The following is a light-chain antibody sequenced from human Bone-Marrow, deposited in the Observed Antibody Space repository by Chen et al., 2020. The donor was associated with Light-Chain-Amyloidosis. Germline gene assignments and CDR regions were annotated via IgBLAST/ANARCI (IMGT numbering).Light chain of an antibody. V-gene: IGLV3-21*02. CDR3: QVWDRSSDRPV. CDR2: DDS. Sequence: SYVRTQPSSVSVVPGQTATIACGVHNIGSTSVHWYQQTPGQAPLLVVSDDSDRPSGLPERLAGSNSGNPATLTISRVEAGDEADYYCQVWDRSSDRPVFGGGTKLTVL. CDR1: NIGSTS. J-gene: IGLJ3*02.